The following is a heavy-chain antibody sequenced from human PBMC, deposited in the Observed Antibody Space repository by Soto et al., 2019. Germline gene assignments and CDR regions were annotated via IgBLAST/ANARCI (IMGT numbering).Heavy chain of an antibody. CDR3: ARDYGPSSYYYYGMDV. D-gene: IGHD4-17*01. Sequence: QVQLVQSGAEVKKPGASVKVSCKASGYTFTSYYMHWVRQAPGQGLEWMGIINPSGGSTSYAQKFQGRVTMTRDTSTSTVYMELSSLRSEDTAVYYCARDYGPSSYYYYGMDVWGQGTTVTVSS. J-gene: IGHJ6*02. CDR1: GYTFTSYY. V-gene: IGHV1-46*01. CDR2: INPSGGST.